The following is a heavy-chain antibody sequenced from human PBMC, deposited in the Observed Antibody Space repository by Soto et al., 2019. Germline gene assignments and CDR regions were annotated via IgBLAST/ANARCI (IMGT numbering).Heavy chain of an antibody. J-gene: IGHJ6*02. CDR2: IDPSDSYT. Sequence: PGESLKISCKGSGYSFTSYWISWVRQMPGKGLEWMGRIDPSDSYTNYSPSFQGHVTISADKSISTAYLQWSSLKASDTAMYYCARIGHSSGWFHYYYYYGMDVWGQGTTVTVSS. V-gene: IGHV5-10-1*01. CDR3: ARIGHSSGWFHYYYYYGMDV. D-gene: IGHD6-19*01. CDR1: GYSFTSYW.